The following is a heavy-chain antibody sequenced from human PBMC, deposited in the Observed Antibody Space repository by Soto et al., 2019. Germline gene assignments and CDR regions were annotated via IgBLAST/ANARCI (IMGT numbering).Heavy chain of an antibody. V-gene: IGHV4-34*01. CDR1: GGSFSGYY. CDR2: INHSGST. D-gene: IGHD3-3*01. CDR3: ARFLRFGRLFDY. J-gene: IGHJ4*02. Sequence: QVQLQQWGAGLLKPSETLSLTCAVYGGSFSGYYWSWIRQPPGKGLEWIGEINHSGSTNYNPSLKSRVTISVDRSKNQFSLKLSSVTAADTAVYYCARFLRFGRLFDYWGQGTLVTVSS.